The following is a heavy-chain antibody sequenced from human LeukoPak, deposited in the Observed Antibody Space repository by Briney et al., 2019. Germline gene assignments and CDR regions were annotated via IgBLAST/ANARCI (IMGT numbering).Heavy chain of an antibody. CDR3: AKGGSGSYYDYFDY. D-gene: IGHD1-26*01. J-gene: IGHJ4*02. V-gene: IGHV3-9*03. CDR1: GFTFDDYA. CDR2: ISWNSGSI. Sequence: GRSLRLSCAASGFTFDDYAMHWVRQAPGKGLEWVSGISWNSGSIGYAGSVKGRFTISRDNAKNSLYLQMNSLRAEDMALYYCAKGGSGSYYDYFDYWGQGTLVTVSS.